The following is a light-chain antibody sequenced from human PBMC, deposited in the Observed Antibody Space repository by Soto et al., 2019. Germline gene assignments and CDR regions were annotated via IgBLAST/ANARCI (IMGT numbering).Light chain of an antibody. J-gene: IGLJ1*01. V-gene: IGLV2-14*01. CDR2: EVS. Sequence: QSVLTQPASVSGSPGQSITISCTGTSSDVGGYNYVSWYQQHPGKAPKLMIYEVSNRPSGVSNRFSGSKSGNTASLTISGLQAEDEADYYCSSYTRSSTYGFGTGTKLTVL. CDR1: SSDVGGYNY. CDR3: SSYTRSSTYG.